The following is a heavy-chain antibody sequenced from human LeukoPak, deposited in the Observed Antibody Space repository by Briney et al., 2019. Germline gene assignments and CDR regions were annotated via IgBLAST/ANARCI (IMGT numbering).Heavy chain of an antibody. J-gene: IGHJ4*02. CDR2: ISGDGGST. D-gene: IGHD6-13*01. CDR3: AKDIRGIAAAGTGDY. V-gene: IGHV3-43*02. CDR1: GFTFDDYA. Sequence: TGGSLRLSCAASGFTFDDYAMHWVRQAPGKGLEWVSLISGDGGSTYYADSVKGRFTISRDNSKNSLYLQMNSLRTEGTALYYCAKDIRGIAAAGTGDYWGQGTLVTVSS.